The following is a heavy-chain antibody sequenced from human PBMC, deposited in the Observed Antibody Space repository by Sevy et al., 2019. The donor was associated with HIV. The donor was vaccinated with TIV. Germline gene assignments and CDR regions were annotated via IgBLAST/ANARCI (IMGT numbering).Heavy chain of an antibody. Sequence: GGSLRLSCAASGFTFSSYSMNWVRQAPGKGLEWVSYISSSSSTIYYAHSVKGRFTISRDNAKNSLYLQMNSLRDEDTAVYYCARDRDTIFGVVTHAPDAFDIWGQGTMVTVSS. CDR3: ARDRDTIFGVVTHAPDAFDI. CDR1: GFTFSSYS. D-gene: IGHD3-3*01. CDR2: ISSSSSTI. J-gene: IGHJ3*02. V-gene: IGHV3-48*02.